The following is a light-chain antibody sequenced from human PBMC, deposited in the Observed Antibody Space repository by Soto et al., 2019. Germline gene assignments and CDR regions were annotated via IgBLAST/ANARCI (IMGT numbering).Light chain of an antibody. Sequence: ETLLTQSPATLSVSPGERATLSCRASQSVSDYLAWYQQRPGQAPRILMFGASTRDTGFPARFSGSGSGTEFTLTLSRLQSEDFEVYYCQQYKDWPHTFGQGTKVDIK. CDR1: QSVSDY. J-gene: IGKJ1*01. CDR2: GAS. CDR3: QQYKDWPHT. V-gene: IGKV3-15*01.